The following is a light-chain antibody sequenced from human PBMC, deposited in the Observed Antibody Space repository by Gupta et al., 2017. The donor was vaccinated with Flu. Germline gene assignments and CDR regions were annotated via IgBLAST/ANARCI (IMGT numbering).Light chain of an antibody. CDR3: QSYDNSLSGSKV. J-gene: IGLJ3*02. V-gene: IGLV1-40*01. CDR1: TSNIGAGYD. CDR2: GNN. Sequence: QFVLTQPPSVSGAPGQRVTISCTGSTSNIGAGYDVHWYQQVPGRAPKRLIFGNNNRRSGAADRVSGSKSGTSAALAIAGLQAEEEADYYCQSYDNSLSGSKVFGGGTKLTVL.